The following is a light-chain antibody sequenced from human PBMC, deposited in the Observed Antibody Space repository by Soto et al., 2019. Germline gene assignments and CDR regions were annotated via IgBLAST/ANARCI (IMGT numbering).Light chain of an antibody. CDR2: NAS. Sequence: DIQMTQSPSSLSASVGDRVTIACRASQTITTYLNWYQQKAGQAPKLLIYNASRLQSGVPSRFSGSGSGTDFTLTISSLQPEDFATYYCQQSYSTPRTFGQGTRVEIK. CDR1: QTITTY. J-gene: IGKJ1*01. CDR3: QQSYSTPRT. V-gene: IGKV1-39*01.